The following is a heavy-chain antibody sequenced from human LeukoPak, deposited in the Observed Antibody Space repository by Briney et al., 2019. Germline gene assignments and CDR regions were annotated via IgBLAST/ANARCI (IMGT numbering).Heavy chain of an antibody. Sequence: SVKVSCKASGYTFTGYYMHWVRQAPGQGLEWMGGIIPLFDTADYAQKFQGRLTITADESTSTAYMELSSLRAEDTAVYYCARDLVGSHTGYSSGAWDYWGQGTLVTVSS. V-gene: IGHV1-69*13. CDR3: ARDLVGSHTGYSSGAWDY. D-gene: IGHD3-9*01. CDR2: IIPLFDTA. CDR1: GYTFTGYY. J-gene: IGHJ4*02.